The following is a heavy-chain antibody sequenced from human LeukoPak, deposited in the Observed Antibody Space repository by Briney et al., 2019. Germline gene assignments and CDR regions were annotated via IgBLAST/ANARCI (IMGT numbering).Heavy chain of an antibody. CDR3: ARIPAAGSMGWFDP. CDR1: GGSISSYY. D-gene: IGHD6-13*01. J-gene: IGHJ5*02. V-gene: IGHV4-59*01. Sequence: SETLSLTCTVSGGSISSYYGNWIRQPPGKGLEWIGYIYYSGSTNYNPSLKSRVTISVDTSKNQFSLKLSSVTAADTAVYFCARIPAAGSMGWFDPWGQGTLVTVSS. CDR2: IYYSGST.